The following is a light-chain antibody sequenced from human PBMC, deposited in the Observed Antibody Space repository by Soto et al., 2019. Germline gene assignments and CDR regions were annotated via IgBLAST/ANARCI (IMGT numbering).Light chain of an antibody. CDR2: AAS. CDR3: LQHNSYPQT. CDR1: QGIRDA. V-gene: IGKV1-17*01. J-gene: IGKJ1*01. Sequence: DIQMTQSPSSLSASVGDRVTITCRASQGIRDALVWYQQKPGKAPKRLIYAASSLQSGVPSRFSGGGYGTEFALTISSLQPEDFATYYCLQHNSYPQTFGQGTKVEIK.